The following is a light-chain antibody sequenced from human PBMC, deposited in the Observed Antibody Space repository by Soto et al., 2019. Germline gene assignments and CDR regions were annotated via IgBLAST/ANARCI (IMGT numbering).Light chain of an antibody. V-gene: IGLV2-14*01. CDR3: SSYTGSSTYV. CDR1: SSDVGGYNY. CDR2: DVS. J-gene: IGLJ1*01. Sequence: QAASVSGSPGQSITISCTGTSSDVGGYNYVSWYQQYPGKAPKLMIYDVSNRPSGVSNRFSGSKSGNTASLTISGLQAEDESDYYCSSYTGSSTYVFGTGTKLTVL.